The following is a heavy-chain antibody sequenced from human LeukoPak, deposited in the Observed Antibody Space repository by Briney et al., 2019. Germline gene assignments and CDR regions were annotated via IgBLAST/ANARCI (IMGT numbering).Heavy chain of an antibody. J-gene: IGHJ6*03. Sequence: PGGSLRLSCVASGFTFSRSPMTWVRQGPGKGLEWVSSISDDGYTTYYADSVKSRFTVSRDNSRDTLYVQMNSLRDEDTALYFCARVATLHSFYMDVWGKGTTVTISS. CDR1: GFTFSRSP. CDR3: ARVATLHSFYMDV. V-gene: IGHV3-23*01. CDR2: ISDDGYTT. D-gene: IGHD5-12*01.